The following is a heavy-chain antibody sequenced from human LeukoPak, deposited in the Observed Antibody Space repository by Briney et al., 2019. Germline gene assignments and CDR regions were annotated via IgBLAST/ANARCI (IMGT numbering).Heavy chain of an antibody. V-gene: IGHV3-7*02. Sequence: PGGSLRLSCAASGFTFNNYWMSWVRQAPGKGLKWVASIKEDGSDKYYVDSVKGRFTISRDSAKNSLFLQMNSLRAEDTAVYYCARGSHAFDIWGQGTRVTVSS. CDR2: IKEDGSDK. CDR3: ARGSHAFDI. J-gene: IGHJ3*02. CDR1: GFTFNNYW.